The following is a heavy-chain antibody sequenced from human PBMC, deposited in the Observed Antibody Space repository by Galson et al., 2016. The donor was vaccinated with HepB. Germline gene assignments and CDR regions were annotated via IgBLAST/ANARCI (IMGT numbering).Heavy chain of an antibody. V-gene: IGHV3-13*01. D-gene: IGHD2-15*01. CDR2: IGTTGDT. J-gene: IGHJ6*02. CDR1: GFTFSNYD. CDR3: ARDRYYCSGGSCPSYYYGMDV. Sequence: SLRLSCAASGFTFSNYDMHWVRQPKRKGLEWVSVIGTTGDTYYPDSVKGRFTISSENAKNSLYLQMNSLRAEDTAVYYCARDRYYCSGGSCPSYYYGMDVWGQGTTVTVSS.